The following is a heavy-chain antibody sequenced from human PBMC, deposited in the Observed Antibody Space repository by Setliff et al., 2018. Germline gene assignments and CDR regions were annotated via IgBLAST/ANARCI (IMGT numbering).Heavy chain of an antibody. D-gene: IGHD6-19*01. CDR2: INHSGST. Sequence: SETLSLTCAVYGGSFSGYYWSWIRQPPGKGLEWMGEINHSGSTNYNPSLKSRVTISVDTSKNQFSLKLSSVTAADTAVYYCARAIYSSGWYLRYYYYMDVWGKGTTVTVSS. V-gene: IGHV4-34*01. CDR1: GGSFSGYY. J-gene: IGHJ6*03. CDR3: ARAIYSSGWYLRYYYYMDV.